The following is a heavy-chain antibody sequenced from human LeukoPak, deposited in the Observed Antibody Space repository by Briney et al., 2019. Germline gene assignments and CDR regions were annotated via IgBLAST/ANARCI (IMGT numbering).Heavy chain of an antibody. V-gene: IGHV3-23*01. J-gene: IGHJ4*02. CDR1: GFTISSYA. Sequence: AGGSLRLSCAASGFTISSYAVSCGRQAPGKGLEWVSSISGSGGSTYSADSVKGRFTISRDNSKNTLYLQMNSLRAEATALYYCEKDRICTHDICPGDFDYWGQGTLVTVSS. D-gene: IGHD2-8*01. CDR2: ISGSGGST. CDR3: EKDRICTHDICPGDFDY.